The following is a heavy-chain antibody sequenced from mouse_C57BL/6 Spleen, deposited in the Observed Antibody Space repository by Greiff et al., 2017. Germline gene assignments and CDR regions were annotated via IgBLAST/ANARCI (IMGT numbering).Heavy chain of an antibody. CDR3: AREGGFYYGSYYAMDY. Sequence: VQLQQSGAELVRPGASVKLSCKASGYTFTDYYINWVKQRPGQGLEWIARIYPGSGNTYYNEKFKGKATLTAEKSSSTAYMQLSSLTSEDSAVXFCAREGGFYYGSYYAMDYWGQGTSVTVSS. D-gene: IGHD1-1*01. CDR1: GYTFTDYY. CDR2: IYPGSGNT. V-gene: IGHV1-76*01. J-gene: IGHJ4*01.